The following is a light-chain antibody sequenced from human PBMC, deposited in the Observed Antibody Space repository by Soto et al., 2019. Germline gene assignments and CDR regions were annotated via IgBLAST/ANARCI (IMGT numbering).Light chain of an antibody. CDR1: RSDVGGYNY. CDR2: DVS. V-gene: IGLV2-14*03. Sequence: QSALTQPASVSGSPGQSITISCTGSRSDVGGYNYVSWYQQHPGRAPKPVIFDVSNRPSGVSNRFSGSKSGNTASLTISGLQAEDEADYYCTSYTSSSTVGVFGGGTKLTVL. J-gene: IGLJ2*01. CDR3: TSYTSSSTVGV.